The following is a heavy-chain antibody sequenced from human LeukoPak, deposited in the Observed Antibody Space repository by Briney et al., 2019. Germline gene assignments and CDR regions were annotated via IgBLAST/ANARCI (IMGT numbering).Heavy chain of an antibody. Sequence: GGSLRLSCGASGFTFSSYAMSWVRQAPGKGLEWVSTISGSGGSPFYADSERDRFTISRDNSKNTVYLQMNSLGDEDTAVYYCAKGSGVVIASPFDYWGQGTLVAVSS. CDR1: GFTFSSYA. CDR2: ISGSGGSP. V-gene: IGHV3-23*01. CDR3: AKGSGVVIASPFDY. D-gene: IGHD2-21*01. J-gene: IGHJ4*02.